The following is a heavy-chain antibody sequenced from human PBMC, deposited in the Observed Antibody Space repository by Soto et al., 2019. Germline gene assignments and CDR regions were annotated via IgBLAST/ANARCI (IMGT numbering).Heavy chain of an antibody. CDR3: AREIHNYGDYHWYFDL. Sequence: QVQLQESGPGLVKPSQTLSLTCTVSGGSISSGGYYWSWIRQHPGKGLEWIGYIYYSGSTYYNPSLKSRVTISVDTSKNQFSLKLSSVTAADTAVHYCAREIHNYGDYHWYFDLWGRGTLVTVSS. D-gene: IGHD4-17*01. CDR1: GGSISSGGYY. V-gene: IGHV4-31*03. CDR2: IYYSGST. J-gene: IGHJ2*01.